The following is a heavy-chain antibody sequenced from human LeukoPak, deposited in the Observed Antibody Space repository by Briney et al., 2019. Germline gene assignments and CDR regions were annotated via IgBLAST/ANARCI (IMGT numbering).Heavy chain of an antibody. CDR3: ARGHDWDYMDV. J-gene: IGHJ6*03. CDR2: ISYSGRTI. D-gene: IGHD3-9*01. CDR1: GFIFSTYE. V-gene: IGHV3-48*03. Sequence: PGGSLRLSCAASGFIFSTYEMNWVRQAPGKGLEWLSYISYSGRTIYYADSVKGRFTISRDNAKNSLYLQMNSLRAEDTAVYYCARGHDWDYMDVWGKGTTVTVSS.